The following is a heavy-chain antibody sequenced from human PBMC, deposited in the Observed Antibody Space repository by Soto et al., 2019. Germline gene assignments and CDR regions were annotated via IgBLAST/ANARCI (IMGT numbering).Heavy chain of an antibody. D-gene: IGHD2-15*01. V-gene: IGHV3-30*03. J-gene: IGHJ4*02. Sequence: QVQLVESGGGVVQPGRSLRLSCAASGFPFSSYGMHWVRQAPGKGLEWVAHISYDGSNKHYTDSVKGRFTISRDNSKNMFDLQMSSLRAEDTAVYYCAGGQYYFDYCGQGTRVSVSS. CDR1: GFPFSSYG. CDR2: ISYDGSNK. CDR3: AGGQYYFDY.